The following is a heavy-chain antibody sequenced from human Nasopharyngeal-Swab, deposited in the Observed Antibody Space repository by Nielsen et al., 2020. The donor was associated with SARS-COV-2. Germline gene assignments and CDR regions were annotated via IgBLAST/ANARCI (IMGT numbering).Heavy chain of an antibody. J-gene: IGHJ6*02. CDR1: GGSISSSSYY. V-gene: IGHV4-39*07. Sequence: SETLSLTCTVSGGSISSSSYYWGWIRQPPGKGLEWIGSIYYSGSTYYNPSLKSRVTISVDTSKNQFSVKLSSVTAADTAVYYCARASSWAYYYYGMDVWGQGTTVTVSS. CDR3: ARASSWAYYYYGMDV. D-gene: IGHD6-13*01. CDR2: IYYSGST.